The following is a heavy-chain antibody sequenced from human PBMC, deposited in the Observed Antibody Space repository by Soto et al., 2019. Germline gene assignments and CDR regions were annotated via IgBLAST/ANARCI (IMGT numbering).Heavy chain of an antibody. Sequence: VQLVESGGGVVQPGRSLRLSCAASGFTFSSYGMHWVRQAPGKGLEWVAVISYDGSNKYYADSVKGRFTISRDNSKNTLYLQMNSLRAEDTAVYYCAKGEYSSSPDYFDYWGQGTLVTVSS. D-gene: IGHD6-6*01. CDR1: GFTFSSYG. CDR3: AKGEYSSSPDYFDY. CDR2: ISYDGSNK. J-gene: IGHJ4*02. V-gene: IGHV3-30*18.